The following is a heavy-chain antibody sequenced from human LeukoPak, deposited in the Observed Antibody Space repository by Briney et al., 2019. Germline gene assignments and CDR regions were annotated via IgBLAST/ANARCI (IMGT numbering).Heavy chain of an antibody. CDR3: ARGHYYDSSGPAIDY. D-gene: IGHD3-22*01. CDR2: INPKTGDK. Sequence: ASVKVSCKASGYSFTGHYLHWVRQAPGQGLEWMGWINPKTGDKTYAQKFQGRVTMTWDTSITTAYMELRSLRSDDTAVYYCARGHYYDSSGPAIDYWGQGTLVTVSS. V-gene: IGHV1-2*02. CDR1: GYSFTGHY. J-gene: IGHJ4*02.